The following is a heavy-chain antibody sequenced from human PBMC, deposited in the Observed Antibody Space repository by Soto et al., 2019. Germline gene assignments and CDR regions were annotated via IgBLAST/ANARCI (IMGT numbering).Heavy chain of an antibody. CDR3: ARVSSPLPDNWFDP. D-gene: IGHD6-6*01. CDR1: GLTVSNAY. V-gene: IGHV3-53*01. J-gene: IGHJ5*02. CDR2: IYDNGTT. Sequence: GGSLRLSCAASGLTVSNAYMAWVRQAPGMGLEWVSVIYDNGTTYYADSVKGRFTFSRDKSKNTLYLQMDSLRADDTAVYYCARVSSPLPDNWFDPWGQGTLVTVSS.